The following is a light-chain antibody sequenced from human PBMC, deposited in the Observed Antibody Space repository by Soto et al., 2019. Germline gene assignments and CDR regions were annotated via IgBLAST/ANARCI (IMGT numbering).Light chain of an antibody. CDR1: QSVSSSY. Sequence: EIVLTQSPGTLSLSPGERATLSCRASQSVSSSYLAWYQQKPGQAPRLLIYGASSRATGIPDRFSGSGSGTDFTLTISRLEPEDFEVYYCQQYGSSPQNFGGGTKVNI. CDR2: GAS. J-gene: IGKJ4*01. V-gene: IGKV3-20*01. CDR3: QQYGSSPQN.